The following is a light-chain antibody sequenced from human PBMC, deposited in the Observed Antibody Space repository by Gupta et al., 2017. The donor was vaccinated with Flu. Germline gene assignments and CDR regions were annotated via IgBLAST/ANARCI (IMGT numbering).Light chain of an antibody. J-gene: IGLJ3*02. CDR2: DVT. V-gene: IGLV2-11*01. CDR3: CSYGGTHDFLV. CDR1: SSDVGAYNY. Sequence: VTISFTGTSSDVGAYNYVSWYHHHPGNAPKVIYDDVTKQPSGVPGRLSCSKSPTASCPTISDLQADDEADYYCCSYGGTHDFLVFGGGTMLTVL.